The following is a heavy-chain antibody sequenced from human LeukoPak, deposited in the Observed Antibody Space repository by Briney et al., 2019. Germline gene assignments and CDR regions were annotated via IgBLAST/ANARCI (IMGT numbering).Heavy chain of an antibody. CDR2: IDHSGST. CDR3: AKLRWGNYNF. CDR1: GGSFSGYY. D-gene: IGHD1-7*01. J-gene: IGHJ4*02. Sequence: PSETLSLTCAVYGGSFSGYYWSWIRQPPGKGLEWIGEIDHSGSTNYNPSLKSRVTMSVDTSKNQFSLNLSSVTAADTAVYYCAKLRWGNYNFWGQGTLVTVSS. V-gene: IGHV4-34*01.